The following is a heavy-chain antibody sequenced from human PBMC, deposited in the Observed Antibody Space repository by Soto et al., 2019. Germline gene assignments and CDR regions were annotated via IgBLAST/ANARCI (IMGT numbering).Heavy chain of an antibody. V-gene: IGHV3-30-3*01. CDR1: GFTFSSYA. CDR3: ARGPSWEVAYDFWSGYYKDFDY. J-gene: IGHJ4*02. Sequence: QVQLVASGGGVVQPGRSLRLSCAASGFTFSSYAMHWVRQAPGKGLEWVAVISYDGSNKYYADSVKGRFTISRDNSKNTLYLQMNSLRAEDTAVYYCARGPSWEVAYDFWSGYYKDFDYWGQGTLVTVSS. D-gene: IGHD3-3*01. CDR2: ISYDGSNK.